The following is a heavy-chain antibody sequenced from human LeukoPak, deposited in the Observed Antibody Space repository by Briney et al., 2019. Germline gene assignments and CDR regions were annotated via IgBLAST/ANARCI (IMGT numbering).Heavy chain of an antibody. CDR2: ISWNSGSI. V-gene: IGHV3-9*01. CDR3: TRGPIQQWLYYGMDV. CDR1: GFTFDDYA. J-gene: IGHJ6*02. Sequence: GGSLRLSCAASGFTFDDYAMHWVRQAPGKGLEWVSGISWNSGSIGYADSVKGRFTISRDNAKNSLYLQMNSLKTEDTAVYYCTRGPIQQWLYYGMDVWGQGTTVTVSS. D-gene: IGHD5-18*01.